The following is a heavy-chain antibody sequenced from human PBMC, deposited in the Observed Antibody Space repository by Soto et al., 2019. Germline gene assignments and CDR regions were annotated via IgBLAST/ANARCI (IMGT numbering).Heavy chain of an antibody. J-gene: IGHJ3*02. Sequence: QVQLVQSGAEVKKPGSSVKVSCTASGGTFSSYAISWVRQAPGQGLEWMGGIIPIFGTANYAQKFQGRVTITADESTSTAYLALSSLRSEDTAVYYCAREGYSYGRGAFDIWGQGTMVTVSS. D-gene: IGHD5-18*01. CDR1: GGTFSSYA. V-gene: IGHV1-69*12. CDR3: AREGYSYGRGAFDI. CDR2: IIPIFGTA.